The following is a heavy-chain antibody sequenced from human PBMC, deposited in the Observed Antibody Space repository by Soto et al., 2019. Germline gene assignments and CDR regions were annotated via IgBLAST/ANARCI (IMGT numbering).Heavy chain of an antibody. V-gene: IGHV4-31*03. Sequence: PSETLSLTCTVSGGSISSGGYYWSWIRQHPGKGLEWIGYIYYSGSTYYNPSLKSRVTISVDTSKSQFSLKLSSVTAADTAVYYCARERSPGKYGMDVWGQGTTVTVSS. J-gene: IGHJ6*02. CDR1: GGSISSGGYY. CDR3: ARERSPGKYGMDV. CDR2: IYYSGST. D-gene: IGHD3-10*01.